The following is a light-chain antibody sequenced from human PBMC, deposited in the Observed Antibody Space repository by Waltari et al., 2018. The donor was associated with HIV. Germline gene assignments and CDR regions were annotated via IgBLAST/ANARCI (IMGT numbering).Light chain of an antibody. CDR1: ALSKQY. CDR3: QSADTSGTRV. V-gene: IGLV3-25*03. J-gene: IGLJ1*01. Sequence: SFELTQPPSVSVSPGQTATITCSGDALSKQYSYWYQQKPGQAPVVVIYNDTERPSGIPERFSGSSSGTTVTLTISGVQAEDEADYYCQSADTSGTRVFASGTKVTVL. CDR2: NDT.